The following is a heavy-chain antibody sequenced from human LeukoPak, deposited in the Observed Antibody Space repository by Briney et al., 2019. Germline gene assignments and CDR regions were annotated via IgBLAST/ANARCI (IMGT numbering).Heavy chain of an antibody. CDR1: GYSISSSNW. CDR2: IYYSGST. V-gene: IGHV4-28*01. Sequence: SETLSLTCAVSGYSISSSNWWGWIQQPPGQGLEWIGYIYYSGSTYYNPSLKSRVTMSVDTSKNQFSLKLSSVTAVDTAVYYCARNVGDSGSYAVAFDIWGQGTMVTVSS. CDR3: ARNVGDSGSYAVAFDI. J-gene: IGHJ3*02. D-gene: IGHD1-26*01.